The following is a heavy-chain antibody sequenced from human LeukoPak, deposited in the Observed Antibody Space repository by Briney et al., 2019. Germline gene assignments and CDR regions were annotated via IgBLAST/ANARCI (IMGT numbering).Heavy chain of an antibody. CDR3: ASWGYCSGGSCYSDVLMYYYYYMDV. CDR1: GYTFTGYY. D-gene: IGHD2-15*01. J-gene: IGHJ6*03. CDR2: INPNSGGT. V-gene: IGHV1-2*02. Sequence: ASVKVSCKASGYTFTGYYMHWVRQAPGQGLEWMGWINPNSGGTNYAQKFQGRVTMTRDTSISTAYMELSRLRSDDTAVYYCASWGYCSGGSCYSDVLMYYYYYMDVWGKGATVAVSS.